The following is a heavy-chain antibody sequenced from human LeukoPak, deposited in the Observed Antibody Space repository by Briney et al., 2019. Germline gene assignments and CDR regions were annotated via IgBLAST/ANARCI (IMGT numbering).Heavy chain of an antibody. J-gene: IGHJ1*01. Sequence: GGSLRFSCAASGFTFSSYAMTWVRQAPGKGLEWVSAISPSGSNTHYADSVRGRFTISRDNSKNTLYLQMNSLIVEDTAVYYCAKEGGGNWYNSIQHWGQGTLVTVSS. CDR1: GFTFSSYA. V-gene: IGHV3-23*01. CDR3: AKEGGGNWYNSIQH. D-gene: IGHD2-21*01. CDR2: ISPSGSNT.